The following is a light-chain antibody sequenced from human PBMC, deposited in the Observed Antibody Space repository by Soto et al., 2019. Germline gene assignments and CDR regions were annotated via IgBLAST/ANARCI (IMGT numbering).Light chain of an antibody. CDR1: SSDVGGYNY. CDR3: SSYTTSSTLAV. CDR2: EVS. V-gene: IGLV2-14*01. J-gene: IGLJ1*01. Sequence: QSALTQPASGSGSPRQSITLSCTGTSSDVGGYNYVSWYQQHPGKAPKLMIYEVSKRPSGVSNRFSGSKSGNTASLSISGLQAEDEADYYCSSYTTSSTLAVFGTGTKLTVL.